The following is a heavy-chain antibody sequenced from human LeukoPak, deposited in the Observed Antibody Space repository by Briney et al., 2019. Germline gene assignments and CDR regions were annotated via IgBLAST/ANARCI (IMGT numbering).Heavy chain of an antibody. CDR3: ARTHYYDFWSGYIYGMDV. V-gene: IGHV1-8*01. CDR2: MNPNSGNT. D-gene: IGHD3-3*01. J-gene: IGHJ6*02. Sequence: ASVKVSCKASGYTFTSYDINWVRQATGQGLEWMGWMNPNSGNTGYAQKLQGRVTMTRNTSISTAYMELSSLRSEDTAVYYCARTHYYDFWSGYIYGMDVWGQGTTVTVSS. CDR1: GYTFTSYD.